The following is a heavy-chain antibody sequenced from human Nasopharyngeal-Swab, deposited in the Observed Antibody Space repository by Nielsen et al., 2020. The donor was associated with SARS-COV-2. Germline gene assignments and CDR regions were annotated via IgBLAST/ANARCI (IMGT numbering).Heavy chain of an antibody. CDR3: ARGVGSGSYYTYWYFDL. J-gene: IGHJ2*01. CDR1: GHTFTGYY. Sequence: ASVKVSCKASGHTFTGYYMHWVRQAPGQGLEWMGRINPNSGGTNYAQKFQGRVTMTRDTSISTAYMELSRLRSDDTAVYYCARGVGSGSYYTYWYFDLWGRGTLVTVSS. V-gene: IGHV1-2*06. CDR2: INPNSGGT. D-gene: IGHD3-10*01.